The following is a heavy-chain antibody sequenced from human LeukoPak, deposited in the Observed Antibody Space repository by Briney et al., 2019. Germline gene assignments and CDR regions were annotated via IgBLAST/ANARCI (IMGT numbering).Heavy chain of an antibody. V-gene: IGHV4-34*01. CDR2: TSHTGTT. J-gene: IGHJ3*02. Sequence: SETLSLTCTVYGGPFSAYYWTWIRQPPGKGLEWIGETSHTGTTNYNPSLKSRVTISTDTSKNQFSLRLTSVTAADTAVYYCARIFTFGGLIVLDAFDIWGQGTMVTVSS. CDR3: ARIFTFGGLIVLDAFDI. CDR1: GGPFSAYY. D-gene: IGHD3-16*02.